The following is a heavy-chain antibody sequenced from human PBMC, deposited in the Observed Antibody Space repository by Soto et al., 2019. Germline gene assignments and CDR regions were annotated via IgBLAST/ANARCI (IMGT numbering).Heavy chain of an antibody. V-gene: IGHV1-18*01. D-gene: IGHD6-19*01. J-gene: IGHJ4*02. CDR1: GYTFSNFG. Sequence: ASVKVSCKASGYTFSNFGISWVRQAPGEGLEWMGWISPNSEKTKIAQRFQGRVTMTTDISTSTSYLELRGLTSDDTAVYYCASQVGGWAPWYFDYWGQGTLVTVSS. CDR3: ASQVGGWAPWYFDY. CDR2: ISPNSEKT.